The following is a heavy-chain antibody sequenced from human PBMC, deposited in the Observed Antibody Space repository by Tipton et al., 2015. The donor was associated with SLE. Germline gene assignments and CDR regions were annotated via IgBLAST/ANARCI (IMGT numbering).Heavy chain of an antibody. V-gene: IGHV4-39*07. Sequence: TLSLTCTVSGGSISSSSYYWSWIRQPPGKGLEWIGEISHSGSTKYKPSLKSRVTISVDTSKNQFSLKLSSVTAADTAVYYCARALVATTPFDYWGQGTLVTVSS. CDR2: ISHSGST. J-gene: IGHJ4*02. D-gene: IGHD5-12*01. CDR3: ARALVATTPFDY. CDR1: GGSISSSSYY.